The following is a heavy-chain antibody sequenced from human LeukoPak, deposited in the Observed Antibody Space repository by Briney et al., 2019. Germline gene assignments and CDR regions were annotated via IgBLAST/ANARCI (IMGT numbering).Heavy chain of an antibody. D-gene: IGHD4-17*01. Sequence: GASAKVSCKASGGTFSSYAISWVRQAPGQGLEWMGGIIPIFGTANYAQKFQGRVTITADESTSTAYMELSSLRSEDTAVYYCAPIPGPDYGDYVWTQEKNFDYWGQGTLVTVSS. CDR2: IIPIFGTA. CDR3: APIPGPDYGDYVWTQEKNFDY. CDR1: GGTFSSYA. J-gene: IGHJ4*02. V-gene: IGHV1-69*13.